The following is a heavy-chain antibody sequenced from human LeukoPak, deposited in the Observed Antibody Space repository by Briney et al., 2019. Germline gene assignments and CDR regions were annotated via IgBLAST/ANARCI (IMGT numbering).Heavy chain of an antibody. J-gene: IGHJ4*02. D-gene: IGHD3-10*01. CDR2: INPNSGGT. CDR3: ARIPSWDCPTTTCGSGGYCFDS. V-gene: IGHV1-2*02. Sequence: ASVEVSCKASGYTFTDSYVHWVRLAPGQGREWLGWINPNSGGTNYAQRFQGRVTMTRDTSISTAYMELSSLSSDDTAVYSCARIPSWDCPTTTCGSGGYCFDSWGQGTLVAVSP. CDR1: GYTFTDSY.